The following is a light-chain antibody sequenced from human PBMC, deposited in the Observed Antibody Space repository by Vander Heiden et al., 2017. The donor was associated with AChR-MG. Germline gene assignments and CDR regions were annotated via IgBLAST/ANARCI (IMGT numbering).Light chain of an antibody. J-gene: IGKJ2*01. CDR1: QSISSW. CDR3: QQYNSYPYT. V-gene: IGKV1-5*03. CDR2: KAS. Sequence: DIQMTQSPSTLSASVGDRVTITCRASQSISSWLAWYQQKPGKAPKLLIYKASSLESGVPARFSGSGSGTEFTLTISSLQPDDFATYYCQQYNSYPYTFGQGTKLEIK.